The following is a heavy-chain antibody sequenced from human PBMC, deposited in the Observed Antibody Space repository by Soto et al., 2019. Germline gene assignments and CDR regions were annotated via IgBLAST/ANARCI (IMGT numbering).Heavy chain of an antibody. Sequence: SLRLSCAASGFTFNNYAMNWVRQAPGKGLEWVATISATGGSTYYADSVKGRFTISRDNSKNTLYLQMNGLRVEDTAVYYCAKDRLAGNFDYWGQGTQVTVFS. CDR3: AKDRLAGNFDY. CDR2: ISATGGST. V-gene: IGHV3-23*01. CDR1: GFTFNNYA. J-gene: IGHJ4*02.